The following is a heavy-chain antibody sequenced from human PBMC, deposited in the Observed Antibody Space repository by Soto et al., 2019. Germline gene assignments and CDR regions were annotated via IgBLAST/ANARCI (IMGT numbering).Heavy chain of an antibody. D-gene: IGHD3-3*01. J-gene: IGHJ6*02. CDR1: GYTFTSYG. CDR2: ISAYNGNT. Sequence: GASVKVSCKASGYTFTSYGISWVRQAPGQGLEWMGWISAYNGNTNYAQKLQGRVTMTTDTSTSTAYMELRSLRSDDTAVYYCARDPSAIFGVVMDPRYYYYGMDVWGQGTTVTVSS. V-gene: IGHV1-18*04. CDR3: ARDPSAIFGVVMDPRYYYYGMDV.